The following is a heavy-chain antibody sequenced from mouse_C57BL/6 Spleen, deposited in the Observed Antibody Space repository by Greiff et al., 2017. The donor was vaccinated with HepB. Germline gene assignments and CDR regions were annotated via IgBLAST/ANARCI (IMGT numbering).Heavy chain of an antibody. J-gene: IGHJ4*01. CDR1: GFTFRSYA. D-gene: IGHD2-1*01. CDR2: ISDGGSYT. CDR3: ARDYYGHAMDY. Sequence: EVKLMESGGGLVKPGGSLKLSCAASGFTFRSYAMSWVRQTPEKRLEWVATISDGGSYTYYPDNVKGRFTISRDNAKNNLYLQMSHLKSEDTAMYYCARDYYGHAMDYWGQGTSVTVSS. V-gene: IGHV5-4*01.